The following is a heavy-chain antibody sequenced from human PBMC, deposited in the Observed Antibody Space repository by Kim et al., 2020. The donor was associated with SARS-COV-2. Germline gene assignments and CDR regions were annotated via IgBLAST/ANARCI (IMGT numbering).Heavy chain of an antibody. Sequence: SVKVSCKASGGTFSSNALSWVRQAPGHGLEWMGGIIPVFKTANYALKFQGRITITADESTTTAYMEVSGLMSEDSAVYYCATMEFSGYDQFDYWGQGTRVTVS. V-gene: IGHV1-69*13. CDR3: ATMEFSGYDQFDY. CDR2: IIPVFKTA. D-gene: IGHD5-12*01. CDR1: GGTFSSNA. J-gene: IGHJ4*02.